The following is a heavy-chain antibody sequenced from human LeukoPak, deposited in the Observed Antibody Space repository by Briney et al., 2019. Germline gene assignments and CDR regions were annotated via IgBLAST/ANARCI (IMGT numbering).Heavy chain of an antibody. CDR2: ISSSSSYI. CDR1: GFTFSSYS. J-gene: IGHJ4*02. D-gene: IGHD4-23*01. Sequence: PGGSLRLSCAASGFTFSSYSVNWVRQAPGKGLEWVSSISSSSSYIYYADSVKGRFTISRDNAKNSLYLQMNSLRAEDTAVYYCAGRADTWGNSEDYWGQGTLVTVSS. CDR3: AGRADTWGNSEDY. V-gene: IGHV3-21*01.